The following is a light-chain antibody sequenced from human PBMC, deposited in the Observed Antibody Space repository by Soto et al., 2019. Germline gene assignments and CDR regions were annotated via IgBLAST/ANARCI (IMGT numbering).Light chain of an antibody. CDR1: QSVSSN. CDR2: GAS. CDR3: QHYSQWLS. V-gene: IGKV3-15*01. Sequence: EIEMTQSPASLSVSAGEAATLSCRASQSVSSNLAWYQQKPGQAPRLLIYGASSRATGIPARFSGSGSGTEFTLTISSLHSEDFAVYYCQHYSQWLSFGGGTKVDI. J-gene: IGKJ4*01.